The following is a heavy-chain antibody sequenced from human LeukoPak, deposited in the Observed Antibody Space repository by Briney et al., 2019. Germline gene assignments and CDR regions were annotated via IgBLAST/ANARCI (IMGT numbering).Heavy chain of an antibody. V-gene: IGHV1-24*01. D-gene: IGHD1-26*01. CDR1: GYTLTELS. J-gene: IGHJ4*02. Sequence: ASVKVSCKVSGYTLTELSMHWVRQAPGKGLEWMGGFHPEDGETIYAQKFQGRVTMTEDTSTDTAYMELSSLRSEDTAVYYCATTYRYSGSYSGDYWGQGTLVTVSS. CDR2: FHPEDGET. CDR3: ATTYRYSGSYSGDY.